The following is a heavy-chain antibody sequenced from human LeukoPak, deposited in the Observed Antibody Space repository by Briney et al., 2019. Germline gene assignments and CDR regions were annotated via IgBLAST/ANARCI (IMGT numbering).Heavy chain of an antibody. CDR1: GFTFSSYG. J-gene: IGHJ3*02. Sequence: QTGGSLRLSCAASGFTFSSYGMHWVRQAPGKGLEWVAVISYDGSNKYYADSVKGRFTISRDNSKNTLYLQMNSLRAEDTAVYYCARFAGIAAAVTGDAFDIWGQGTMVTVSS. D-gene: IGHD6-13*01. V-gene: IGHV3-30*03. CDR2: ISYDGSNK. CDR3: ARFAGIAAAVTGDAFDI.